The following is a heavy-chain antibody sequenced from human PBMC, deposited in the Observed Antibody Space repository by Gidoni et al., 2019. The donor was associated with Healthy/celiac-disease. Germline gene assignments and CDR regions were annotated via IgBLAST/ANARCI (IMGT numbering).Heavy chain of an antibody. V-gene: IGHV3-33*01. Sequence: QVQLVESGGGVVQPGRSLRIPCAGSGLPFIRYGMHWVRQAPGKGLEWVSVIWYEGSNKYYADSVKGRFTISRDNSKNTLYLQMNSLRAEDTAVYYCARDSADGYSYGSYMDYWGQGTLVTVSS. CDR1: GLPFIRYG. CDR3: ARDSADGYSYGSYMDY. CDR2: IWYEGSNK. D-gene: IGHD5-18*01. J-gene: IGHJ4*02.